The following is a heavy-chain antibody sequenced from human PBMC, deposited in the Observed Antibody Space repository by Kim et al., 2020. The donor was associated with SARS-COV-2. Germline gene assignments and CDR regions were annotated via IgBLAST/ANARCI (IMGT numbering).Heavy chain of an antibody. D-gene: IGHD5-18*01. CDR1: GFTFDDYA. Sequence: GGSLRLSCAASGFTFDDYAMHWVRQPPGKGLEWVSGISWNSGSIGYADSVKGRFTISRNNAKNSLYLQMNSLRAEDTALYYCAKGDTAMGSGDYYGMDVWGQGTTVTVSS. CDR3: AKGDTAMGSGDYYGMDV. V-gene: IGHV3-9*01. J-gene: IGHJ6*02. CDR2: ISWNSGSI.